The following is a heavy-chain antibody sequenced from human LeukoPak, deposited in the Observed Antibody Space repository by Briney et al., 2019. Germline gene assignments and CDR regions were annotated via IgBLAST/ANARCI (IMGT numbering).Heavy chain of an antibody. D-gene: IGHD6-19*01. CDR2: IIPIFGTA. Sequence: SVKVSCKASGGTFSSYAIRWVRQPPGQGLDWMGGIIPIFGTANYAQKFQGRVTITADESTSTAYMELSSLRSEDTAVYYCASTYSSGYYYYYMDVWGKGTTVTVSS. CDR1: GGTFSSYA. V-gene: IGHV1-69*13. J-gene: IGHJ6*03. CDR3: ASTYSSGYYYYYMDV.